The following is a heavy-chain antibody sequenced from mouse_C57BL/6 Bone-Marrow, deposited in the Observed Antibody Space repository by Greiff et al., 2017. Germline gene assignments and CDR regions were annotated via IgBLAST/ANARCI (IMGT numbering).Heavy chain of an antibody. CDR2: IYPGDGDT. J-gene: IGHJ2*01. CDR3: AAYYYGSRGY. D-gene: IGHD1-1*01. V-gene: IGHV1-82*01. CDR1: GYAFSSSW. Sequence: VQLQQSGPELVKPGASVKISCKASGYAFSSSWMNWAKQRPGKGLEWIGRIYPGDGDTNYNGKFKGKATLTADKSSSTAYMQLSSLTSEDSAVSFCAAYYYGSRGYWGQGTTLTVSS.